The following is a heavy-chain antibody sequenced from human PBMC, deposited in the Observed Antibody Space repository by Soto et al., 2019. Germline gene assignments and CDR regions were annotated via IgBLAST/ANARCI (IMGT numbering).Heavy chain of an antibody. V-gene: IGHV3-33*08. CDR2: IWYDGSNK. Sequence: VQLVESGGGVVQPGRSLRLSCAASGFTFSSYAMHWVRQAPGKGLEWVAVIWYDGSNKYYADSVKGRFTISRDNSKNTLYLQMNSLRAEDTAVYYCASSTHQWYFDYWGQGTLVTVSS. J-gene: IGHJ4*02. D-gene: IGHD6-19*01. CDR1: GFTFSSYA. CDR3: ASSTHQWYFDY.